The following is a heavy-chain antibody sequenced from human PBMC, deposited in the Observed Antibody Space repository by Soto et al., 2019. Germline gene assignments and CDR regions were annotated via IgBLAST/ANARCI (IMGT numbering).Heavy chain of an antibody. CDR3: ALRTGNWNPLAD. J-gene: IGHJ4*02. CDR1: GGTTSSYT. Sequence: QVQLVQSGAEVEKPGSSVKDSCKVSGGTTSSYTIGWVRQAPGQGLQWMGNIVPMIGKVDYAQTFQDRVTLTADKSTRTAYMELSRLRSEDTAVYFCALRTGNWNPLADWGQGTLLTVSS. CDR2: IVPMIGKV. D-gene: IGHD1-1*01. V-gene: IGHV1-69*02.